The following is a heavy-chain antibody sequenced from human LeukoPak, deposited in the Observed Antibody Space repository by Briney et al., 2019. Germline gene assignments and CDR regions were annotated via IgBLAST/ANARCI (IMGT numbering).Heavy chain of an antibody. J-gene: IGHJ4*02. CDR2: ISAYNGNT. D-gene: IGHD3-10*01. CDR3: ARSTMAITRFGELLSAKLDY. Sequence: EASVKVSCKASGYTFTSYGISWVRQAPGQGLEWMGWISAYNGNTNYAQKLQGRVTMTTDTSTSTAYMELRSLRSDDTAVYYCARSTMAITRFGELLSAKLDYWGQGTLVTVSS. V-gene: IGHV1-18*01. CDR1: GYTFTSYG.